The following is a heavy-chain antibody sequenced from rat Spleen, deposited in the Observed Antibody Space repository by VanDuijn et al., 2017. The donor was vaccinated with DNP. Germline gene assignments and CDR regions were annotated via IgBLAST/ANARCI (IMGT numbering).Heavy chain of an antibody. V-gene: IGHV5-7*01. CDR3: ARANSGDPFDN. J-gene: IGHJ2*01. Sequence: EVQLVESGGGLVQPGRSLKLSCAASGFTFSDYNMTWVRQAPKKGLEWVATISFGGSNTYYRDSVKGRFTISRDNAKSTLYLQMDSLRSEDTAIYYCARANSGDPFDNWGQGVMVTVSS. CDR2: ISFGGSNT. D-gene: IGHD1-1*01. CDR1: GFTFSDYN.